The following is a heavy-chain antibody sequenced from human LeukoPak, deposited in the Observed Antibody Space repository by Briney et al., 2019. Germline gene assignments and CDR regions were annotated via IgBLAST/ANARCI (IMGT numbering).Heavy chain of an antibody. V-gene: IGHV4-34*01. CDR1: GGSLRGYY. CDR3: ARLSVSMFGVVRNWFDP. D-gene: IGHD3-3*01. J-gene: IGHJ5*02. CDR2: INHRGTT. Sequence: PSETLSLTCAVYGGSLRGYYWSWIRQSPGKGLEWIGEINHRGTTKYNPFLLSRVAISLDTSKNQFSLRMNSVTAADTAVYYCARLSVSMFGVVRNWFDPWGQGTLVTVS.